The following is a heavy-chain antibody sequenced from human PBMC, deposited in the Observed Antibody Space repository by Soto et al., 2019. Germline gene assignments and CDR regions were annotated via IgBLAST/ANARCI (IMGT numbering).Heavy chain of an antibody. V-gene: IGHV3-30*18. CDR3: AELEEGPH. CDR2: ISYDGSNK. Sequence: GGSLRLSCAASGFTFSSYGMHWVRQAPGKGLEWVAVISYDGSNKYYADSVKGRFTISRDNSKNTLYLQMNSLRAEDTAVYYCAELEEGPHWGQGTLVTVSS. CDR1: GFTFSSYG. D-gene: IGHD1-1*01. J-gene: IGHJ4*02.